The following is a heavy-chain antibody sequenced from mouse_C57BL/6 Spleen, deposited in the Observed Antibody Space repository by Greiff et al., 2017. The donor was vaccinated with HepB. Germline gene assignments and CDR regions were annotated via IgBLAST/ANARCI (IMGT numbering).Heavy chain of an antibody. CDR1: GYTFTSYG. J-gene: IGHJ2*01. V-gene: IGHV1-81*01. CDR2: IYPRSGNT. CDR3: ASVGVIATVVAPLDY. Sequence: QVQLQQSGAELARPGASVKLSCKASGYTFTSYGISWVKQRTGQGLEWIGEIYPRSGNTYYNEKFKGKATLTADKSSSTAYMELRSLTSEDSAVYFCASVGVIATVVAPLDYWGQGTTLTVSS. D-gene: IGHD1-1*01.